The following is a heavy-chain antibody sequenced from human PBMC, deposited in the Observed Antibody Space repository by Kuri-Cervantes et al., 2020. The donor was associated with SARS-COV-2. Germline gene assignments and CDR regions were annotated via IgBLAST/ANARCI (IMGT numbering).Heavy chain of an antibody. CDR2: ISAYNGNT. D-gene: IGHD1-1*01. Sequence: ASVKVSCKASGYTFTSYGISWVRQAPGQGLEWMGWISAYNGNTNYAQKLQGRVTMTTNTSTSTAYMELRSLRSDDTAVYYCASTTDRLGVQLGAFDIWGQGTMVTVSS. V-gene: IGHV1-18*01. CDR3: ASTTDRLGVQLGAFDI. J-gene: IGHJ3*02. CDR1: GYTFTSYG.